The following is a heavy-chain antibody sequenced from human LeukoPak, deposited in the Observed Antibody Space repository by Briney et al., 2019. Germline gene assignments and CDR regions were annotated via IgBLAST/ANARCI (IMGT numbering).Heavy chain of an antibody. J-gene: IGHJ4*02. CDR1: GFTFSSYA. Sequence: RGSLRLSCAASGFTFSSYAMHWVRQAPGKGLEWVAVISYDGSNKYYADSVKGRFTISRDNSKNTLHLQMNSLRAEDTAVYYCARDGCGGGSCYSFDYWGQGTLVTVSS. V-gene: IGHV3-30*04. CDR2: ISYDGSNK. CDR3: ARDGCGGGSCYSFDY. D-gene: IGHD2-15*01.